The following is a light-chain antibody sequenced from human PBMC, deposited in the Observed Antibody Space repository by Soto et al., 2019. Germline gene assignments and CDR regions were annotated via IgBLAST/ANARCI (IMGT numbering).Light chain of an antibody. Sequence: VLTQSPDSLSLSPGERATLSCRATRDVSIYIAWYQKKTGQPPRLVVYDTSKRATGVPARFSGAGSGADFPLTISSLQPEDVRVYYCQQRHGWPVFGGGTKVEI. CDR1: RDVSIY. CDR3: QQRHGWPV. V-gene: IGKV3D-11*01. CDR2: DTS. J-gene: IGKJ4*01.